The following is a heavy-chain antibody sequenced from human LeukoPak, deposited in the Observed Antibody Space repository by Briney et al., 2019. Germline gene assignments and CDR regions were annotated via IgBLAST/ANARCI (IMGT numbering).Heavy chain of an antibody. D-gene: IGHD3-16*01. V-gene: IGHV1-2*02. CDR2: INPNSGVT. J-gene: IGHJ4*02. CDR3: ARGDYVTQGYFDY. CDR1: EYTFIGYY. Sequence: ASVKVSCKASEYTFIGYYMHWVRQAPGQGLEWMGWINPNSGVTNYAQTFQDRVTMTRDTSISTAYMDLSSLRADDTALYYCARGDYVTQGYFDYWGQGTLVTVSS.